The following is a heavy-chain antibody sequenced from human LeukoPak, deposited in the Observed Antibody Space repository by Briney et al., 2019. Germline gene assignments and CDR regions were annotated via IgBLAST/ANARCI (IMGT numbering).Heavy chain of an antibody. CDR2: IIPIFGTA. Sequence: SVKVSCKASGGTFSSYAISWVRQAPGQGLEWMGGIIPIFGTANYAQKFQGRVTITADESTSTAYMELSSLRSEDTAVYYCERDLHRYDSSGYYFVYWGQGTLVTVSS. CDR3: ERDLHRYDSSGYYFVY. D-gene: IGHD3-22*01. V-gene: IGHV1-69*13. CDR1: GGTFSSYA. J-gene: IGHJ4*02.